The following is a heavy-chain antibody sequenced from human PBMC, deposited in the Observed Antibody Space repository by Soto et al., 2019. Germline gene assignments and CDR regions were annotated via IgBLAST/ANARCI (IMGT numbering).Heavy chain of an antibody. Sequence: PGGSLRLSCAASGFTFSSYAMSWVRQAPGKGLEWVSAISGSGGSTYYADSVKGRFTISRDNSKNTPYLQVNSLRAGDTAVYYCARGADWFDSWGQGTLVTVSS. CDR2: ISGSGGST. CDR3: ARGADWFDS. CDR1: GFTFSSYA. J-gene: IGHJ5*01. V-gene: IGHV3-23*01.